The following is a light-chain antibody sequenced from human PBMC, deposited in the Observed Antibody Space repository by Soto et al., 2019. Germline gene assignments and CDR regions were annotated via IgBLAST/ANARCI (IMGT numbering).Light chain of an antibody. V-gene: IGKV1-27*01. CDR1: QGISNY. CDR2: GAS. J-gene: IGKJ4*01. Sequence: DIQMTQSPSSLSASVGDRVTITCRASQGISNYLAWYQQKPGKVPKLLIYGASTLQSGVPSRFSGSGSGTDFTLTISSLQPEDVATYYCQKCNRVPSLPCGGGTKVEIK. CDR3: QKCNRVPSLP.